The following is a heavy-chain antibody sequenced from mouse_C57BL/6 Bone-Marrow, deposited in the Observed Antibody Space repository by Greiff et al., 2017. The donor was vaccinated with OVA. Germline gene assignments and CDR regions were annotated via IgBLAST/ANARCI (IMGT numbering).Heavy chain of an antibody. J-gene: IGHJ2*01. CDR1: GYTFTDYY. CDR2: INPNNGGT. CDR3: ARRGDYLDY. Sequence: EVKLQESGPELVKPGASVKISCKASGYTFTDYYMNWVKQSHGKSLEWIGDINPNNGGTSYNQKFKGKATLTVDKSSSTAYMELRSLTSEDSAVYYCARRGDYLDYWGQGTTLTVSS. V-gene: IGHV1-26*01.